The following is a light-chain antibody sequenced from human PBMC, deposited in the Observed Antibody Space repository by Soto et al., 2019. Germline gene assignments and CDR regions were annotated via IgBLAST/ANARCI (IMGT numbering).Light chain of an antibody. CDR1: QSVSSSY. Sequence: EVVLTQSPGTLSLSPGERVTLSCRASQSVSSSYLAWYQQKPGQAPRLLIYGASSRATGLPDRFSGSGSGTDFTLTISRLEPEDFAVYYCQQYGSSQWTFGQGTKVDIK. CDR3: QQYGSSQWT. V-gene: IGKV3-20*01. J-gene: IGKJ1*01. CDR2: GAS.